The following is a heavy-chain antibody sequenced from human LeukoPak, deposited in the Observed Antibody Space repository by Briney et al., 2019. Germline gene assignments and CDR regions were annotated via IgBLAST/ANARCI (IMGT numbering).Heavy chain of an antibody. Sequence: SEXXSLTCTVSGGSISXXXXXXIRQPPXXXXEWIGXXXYSGSTXXXXXLXXXVTISXDXSKNQFSLKLSXVTAADTAVYYCARGVVAEVFDIWGQGTMVTVSS. V-gene: IGHV4-59*01. CDR1: GGSISXXX. CDR2: XXYSGST. J-gene: IGHJ3*02. CDR3: ARGVVAEVFDI. D-gene: IGHD5-12*01.